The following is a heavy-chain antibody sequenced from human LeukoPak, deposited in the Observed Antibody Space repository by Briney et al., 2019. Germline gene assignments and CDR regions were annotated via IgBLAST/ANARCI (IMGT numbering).Heavy chain of an antibody. J-gene: IGHJ4*02. Sequence: PGRSLRLSCAASGFAFSSYGVHCVRQAPGRGLEWVAVISYDGSTEYYIDSVKGRFTISRDNSKNTLYLQMNSLRAEDTAVYYCAKETYSTSWQLDSWGQGTLVTVSS. CDR2: ISYDGSTE. D-gene: IGHD2-2*01. CDR3: AKETYSTSWQLDS. V-gene: IGHV3-30*18. CDR1: GFAFSSYG.